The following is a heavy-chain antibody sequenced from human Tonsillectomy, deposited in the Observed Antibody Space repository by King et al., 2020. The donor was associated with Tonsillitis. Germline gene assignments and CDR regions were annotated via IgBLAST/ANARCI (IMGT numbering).Heavy chain of an antibody. D-gene: IGHD3-22*01. J-gene: IGHJ3*02. V-gene: IGHV4-30-2*01. CDR1: GASISSGGYS. CDR3: AKSADSSGYYLDAFDI. CDR2: IYHSGST. Sequence: QLQESGSGLVKPSQTLSLTCAVSGASISSGGYSWSWIRQPPGKGLEWIGYIYHSGSTYYNPSLKSRVTMSVDRSKNQFSLKLSSVTAADTAVYFWAKSADSSGYYLDAFDIWGQGTMVTVSS.